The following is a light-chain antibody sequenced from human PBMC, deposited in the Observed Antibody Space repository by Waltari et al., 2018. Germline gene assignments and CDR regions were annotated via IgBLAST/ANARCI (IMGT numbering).Light chain of an antibody. Sequence: QSVLTQPPSVSGAPGQRVTISCTGSSPNIGGGSDVHWYQQRPGKAPKLLIYGNSNRPSGVPDRFSGSKSGTSASLAITGLQAEDEADYYCQSYGSSLSALFGGGTKLTVL. CDR3: QSYGSSLSAL. CDR1: SPNIGGGSD. J-gene: IGLJ2*01. CDR2: GNS. V-gene: IGLV1-40*01.